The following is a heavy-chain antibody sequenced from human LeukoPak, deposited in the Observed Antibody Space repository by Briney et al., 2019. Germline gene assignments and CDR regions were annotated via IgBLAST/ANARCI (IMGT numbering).Heavy chain of an antibody. CDR1: GGTFSSYA. V-gene: IGHV1-69*13. Sequence: ASVKVSCKASGGTFSSYAISWVRQAPGQGLEWMGGIIPIFGTANYAQKFQGRVAITADESTSTAYMELSSLRSEDTAVYYCARAESAAISYYYYGMDVWGQGTTVTVSS. CDR3: ARAESAAISYYYYGMDV. D-gene: IGHD2-2*01. J-gene: IGHJ6*02. CDR2: IIPIFGTA.